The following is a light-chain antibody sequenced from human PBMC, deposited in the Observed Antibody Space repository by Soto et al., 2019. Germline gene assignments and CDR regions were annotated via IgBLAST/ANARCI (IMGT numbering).Light chain of an antibody. J-gene: IGLJ2*01. CDR2: LNSDGSH. CDR1: SGHSNYA. V-gene: IGLV4-69*01. Sequence: QSVLTQSPSASASLGASVKLTCTLSSGHSNYAIAWHQQQSEKGPRYLMKLNSDGSHSKGDGXXDRFSGSSSGAERYLTXXXXQSEXXXXXYCQIWGSGIVVFGGGTKLTVL. CDR3: QIWGSGIVV.